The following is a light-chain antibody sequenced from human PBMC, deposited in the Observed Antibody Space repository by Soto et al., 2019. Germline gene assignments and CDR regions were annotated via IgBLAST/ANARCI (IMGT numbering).Light chain of an antibody. CDR1: SSDVGGYNY. CDR2: EVS. J-gene: IGLJ1*01. V-gene: IGLV2-14*01. CDR3: SSYTSSSTLYG. Sequence: QSALTQPASVSGSPGQSITISCTGTSSDVGGYNYVSWYPQHPGKAPKLMIYEVSNRPSGVSNRCSGSKSGNTASLTISGIQAEDEADYYCSSYTSSSTLYGFGTGTKVTVL.